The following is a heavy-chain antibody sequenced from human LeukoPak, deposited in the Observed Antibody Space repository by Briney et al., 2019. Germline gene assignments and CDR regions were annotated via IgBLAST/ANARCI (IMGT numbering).Heavy chain of an antibody. V-gene: IGHV3-7*04. CDR3: AMDRVVFTN. CDR2: IKQDGSET. Sequence: GGSLRLSCEASGFVFNSDWMTWVRQAPGKGLEWVANIKQDGSETKYEDSVEGRFTISRDNARNSVFLEMNSLRVEDTALYYCAMDRVVFTNWGQGALVTVSS. D-gene: IGHD3-22*01. CDR1: GFVFNSDW. J-gene: IGHJ4*02.